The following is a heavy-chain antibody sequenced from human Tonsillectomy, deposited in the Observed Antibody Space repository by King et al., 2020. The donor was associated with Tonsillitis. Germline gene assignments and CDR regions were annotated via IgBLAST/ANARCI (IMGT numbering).Heavy chain of an antibody. Sequence: QLVQSGAEVKKPGSSVKVSCKASGGTFSSYAISWVRQAPGQGLEWMGGLIPPFGTANYAQKFQGRITIIADESTRTAYMELSSLRSEDTAVYYCARDYYDSSGYWFDYWGQGILVTVSS. CDR2: LIPPFGTA. V-gene: IGHV1-69*12. D-gene: IGHD3-22*01. CDR1: GGTFSSYA. CDR3: ARDYYDSSGYWFDY. J-gene: IGHJ4*02.